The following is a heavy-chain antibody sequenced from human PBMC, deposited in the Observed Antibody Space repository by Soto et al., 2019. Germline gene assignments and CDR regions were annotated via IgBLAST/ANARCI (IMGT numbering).Heavy chain of an antibody. Sequence: GGSLRLSCAASGFTFSSYGMHWVRQAPGKGLEWVAVIRYDGSNKYYADSVKGRFTISRDNSKNTLYLQMNSLRAEDTAVYYCARDFSYYGSGSYYFDYWGQGTLVTVSS. V-gene: IGHV3-33*01. J-gene: IGHJ4*02. CDR3: ARDFSYYGSGSYYFDY. CDR1: GFTFSSYG. D-gene: IGHD3-10*01. CDR2: IRYDGSNK.